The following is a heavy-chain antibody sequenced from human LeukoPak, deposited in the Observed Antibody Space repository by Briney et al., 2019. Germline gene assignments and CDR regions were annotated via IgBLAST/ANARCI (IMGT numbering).Heavy chain of an antibody. CDR3: ARAPLTTYPR. D-gene: IGHD2/OR15-2a*01. Sequence: ASVKVSCKTSGYDFTSYAMHWVRQAPGQRLEWMGWINVVNGNTKLSQKFQERVIITSDTSASTTYMEMSSLRFDDTAMYYCARAPLTTYPRRGQGTLVAVSS. V-gene: IGHV1-3*01. J-gene: IGHJ4*02. CDR1: GYDFTSYA. CDR2: INVVNGNT.